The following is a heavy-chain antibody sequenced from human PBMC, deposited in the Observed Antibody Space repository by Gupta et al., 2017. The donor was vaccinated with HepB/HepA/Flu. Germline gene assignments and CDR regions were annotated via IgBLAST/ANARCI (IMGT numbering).Heavy chain of an antibody. D-gene: IGHD2-8*01. J-gene: IGHJ6*02. CDR2: ISSSGSTI. CDR1: GFTFSSYE. CDR3: ARDNCTNGVCYTPYYYYYYGMDV. V-gene: IGHV3-48*03. Sequence: EVQLVESGGGLVQPGGSLRLSCAASGFTFSSYEMNWVRQAPGKGLEWVSYISSSGSTIYYADSVKGRFTISRDNAKNSLYLQMNSLRAEDTAVYYCARDNCTNGVCYTPYYYYYYGMDVWGQGTTVTVSS.